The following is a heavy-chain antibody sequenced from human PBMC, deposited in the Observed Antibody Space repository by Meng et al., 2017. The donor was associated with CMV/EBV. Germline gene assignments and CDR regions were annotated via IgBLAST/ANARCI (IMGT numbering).Heavy chain of an antibody. D-gene: IGHD6-13*01. V-gene: IGHV1-18*01. CDR2: ISAYNGNT. J-gene: IGHJ6*02. Sequence: ASVKVSCKASGYTFTSDGISWVRQAPGQGLEWMGWISAYNGNTNYAQKLQGRVTMTTDTSTSTAYMELRSLRSDDTAVYYCARDKVGYSSSWYGMDVWGQGTTVTVSS. CDR1: GYTFTSDG. CDR3: ARDKVGYSSSWYGMDV.